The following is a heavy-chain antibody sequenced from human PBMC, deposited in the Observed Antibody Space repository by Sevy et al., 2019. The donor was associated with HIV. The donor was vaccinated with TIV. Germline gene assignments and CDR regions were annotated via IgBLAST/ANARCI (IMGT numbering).Heavy chain of an antibody. V-gene: IGHV3-30*02. J-gene: IGHJ4*02. D-gene: IGHD6-13*01. CDR1: GFIFSNFG. CDR2: IRYDGSDK. CDR3: AKDFAGPGRRYFDY. Sequence: GGSLRLSCAASGFIFSNFGMHWVRQVPGKGLEWVTFIRYDGSDKYYAASVKGRFTISRDDSKNTLYLQMDSLRAEDTAIYYCAKDFAGPGRRYFDYWGQGTLVTVSS.